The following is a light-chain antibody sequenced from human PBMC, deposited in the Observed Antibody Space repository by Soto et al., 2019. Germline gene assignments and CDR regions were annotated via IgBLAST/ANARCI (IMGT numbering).Light chain of an antibody. CDR1: SSDVGRYNL. CDR2: EGS. CDR3: CSYAGSSTDVV. Sequence: QSALTQPASVSGSPGQSITISGTGTSSDVGRYNLVSWYQQHPGKAPKLMIYEGSKRPSGVSNRFSGSKSGNTASLTISGLQAEDEADYYCCSYAGSSTDVVFGGGTKLTV. V-gene: IGLV2-23*01. J-gene: IGLJ2*01.